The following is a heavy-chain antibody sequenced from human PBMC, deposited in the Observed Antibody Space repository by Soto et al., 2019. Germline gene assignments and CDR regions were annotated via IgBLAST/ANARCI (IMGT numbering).Heavy chain of an antibody. Sequence: SETLSLTCTVSGDSIRSGNHYWSWIRQPPGKGLEWIGYIYYSGSTYYSPPLKSRVTISVDTSKNQFSLKLSSVTAADTAVYYCARESAGIAARRGNWFDPWGQGTLVTVSS. CDR2: IYYSGST. CDR3: ARESAGIAARRGNWFDP. D-gene: IGHD6-6*01. J-gene: IGHJ5*02. V-gene: IGHV4-30-4*02. CDR1: GDSIRSGNHY.